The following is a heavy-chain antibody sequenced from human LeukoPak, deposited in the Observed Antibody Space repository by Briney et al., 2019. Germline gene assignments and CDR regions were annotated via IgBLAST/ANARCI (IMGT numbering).Heavy chain of an antibody. V-gene: IGHV1-18*01. J-gene: IGHJ4*02. CDR3: ARDGASYSNYEGNFDY. Sequence: ASVKVSCKASGYTFTSYGISWVRQAPGQGLEWMGWISAYNGNTNYAQKLQGRVTMTTDTSTSTAYMELRSLRSDDTAVYYCARDGASYSNYEGNFDYWGQGTLVTVSS. D-gene: IGHD4-11*01. CDR1: GYTFTSYG. CDR2: ISAYNGNT.